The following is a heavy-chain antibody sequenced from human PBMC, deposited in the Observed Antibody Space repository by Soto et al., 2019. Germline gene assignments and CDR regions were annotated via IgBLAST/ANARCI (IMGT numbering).Heavy chain of an antibody. V-gene: IGHV4-30-4*01. CDR3: ASGSTVINTLDF. D-gene: IGHD4-17*01. Sequence: QVQLQESGPGLVKPSQTLSLTCTVSGASITSGDYYWSWIRQPPGKGLEWVGYIYYGGSTYYNPPLKGRITISLDTPKNQFSLKLTSVTAADTAVYYCASGSTVINTLDFWGQGTLVTVSS. J-gene: IGHJ4*02. CDR2: IYYGGST. CDR1: GASITSGDYY.